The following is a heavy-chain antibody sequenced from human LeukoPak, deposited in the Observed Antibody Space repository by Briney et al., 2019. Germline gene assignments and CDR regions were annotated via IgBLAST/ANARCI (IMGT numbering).Heavy chain of an antibody. D-gene: IGHD3-3*01. CDR2: ISGSGGST. Sequence: GGSLRLSCAASGFTFSSYAMSWVRQAPGKGLEWVSAISGSGGSTYYADSVKGRFTISRDNSKNTLYLQMNSLRAEDTAVYYFAISIYDFWLQPSFFDYGGQGTLVTVSS. CDR3: AISIYDFWLQPSFFDY. CDR1: GFTFSSYA. V-gene: IGHV3-23*01. J-gene: IGHJ4*02.